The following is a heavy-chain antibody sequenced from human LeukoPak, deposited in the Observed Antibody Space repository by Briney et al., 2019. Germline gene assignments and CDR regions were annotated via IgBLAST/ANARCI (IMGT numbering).Heavy chain of an antibody. J-gene: IGHJ5*02. CDR2: ISAYNGNT. D-gene: IGHD3-10*01. Sequence: ASVKVSCKASGYTFTSYGISWVRQAPGQGLEWMGWISAYNGNTNYAQKLQGRVTMTTDTSTSTAYMELRSLRSDDTAVYYCARDRLWFGDLDNWFDPWGQGTLVTVSS. CDR1: GYTFTSYG. V-gene: IGHV1-18*01. CDR3: ARDRLWFGDLDNWFDP.